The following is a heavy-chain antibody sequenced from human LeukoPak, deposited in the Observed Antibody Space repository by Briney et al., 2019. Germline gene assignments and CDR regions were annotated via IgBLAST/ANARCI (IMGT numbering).Heavy chain of an antibody. D-gene: IGHD6-13*01. J-gene: IGHJ4*02. CDR1: GYTFTGYY. CDR2: INPNSGGT. Sequence: ASVKVSCKASGYTFTGYYMHWVRRAPGQGLEWMGWINPNSGGTNYAQKFQGRVTMTRDTSISTAYMELSRLRPDDTAVYYCARDSSSSWYGHFDYWGQGTLVTVSS. CDR3: ARDSSSSWYGHFDY. V-gene: IGHV1-2*02.